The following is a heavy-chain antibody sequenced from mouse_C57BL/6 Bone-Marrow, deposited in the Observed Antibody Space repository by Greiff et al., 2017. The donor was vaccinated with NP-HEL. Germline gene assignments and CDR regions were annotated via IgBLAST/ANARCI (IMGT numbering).Heavy chain of an antibody. CDR1: GYTFTSYW. J-gene: IGHJ1*03. Sequence: VQLQQPGAELVKPGASVKMSCKASGYTFTSYWITWVKQRPGQGLEWIGDIYPGSGSTNYNEKFKSKATLTVDTSSSTAYMQLGSLTSEDSAVYYCARGGQLGRGFYWYFDVWGTGTTVTVSS. D-gene: IGHD4-1*02. V-gene: IGHV1-55*01. CDR2: IYPGSGST. CDR3: ARGGQLGRGFYWYFDV.